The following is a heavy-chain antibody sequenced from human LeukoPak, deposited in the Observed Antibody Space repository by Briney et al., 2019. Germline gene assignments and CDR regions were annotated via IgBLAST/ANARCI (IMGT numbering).Heavy chain of an antibody. CDR1: GGSISGYY. CDR3: ARGIRVFHYYGSGSYYLKWFDP. CDR2: INHSGST. D-gene: IGHD3-10*01. Sequence: SETLSLTCTVPGGSISGYYWSWIRQPPGKGLEWIGEINHSGSTNYNPSIKSRVTISVDTSKNQFSLKLSSVTAADTAVYYCARGIRVFHYYGSGSYYLKWFDPWGQGTLVTVSS. J-gene: IGHJ5*02. V-gene: IGHV4-34*01.